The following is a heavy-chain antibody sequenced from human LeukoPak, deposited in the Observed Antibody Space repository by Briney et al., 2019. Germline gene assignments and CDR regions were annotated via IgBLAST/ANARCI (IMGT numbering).Heavy chain of an antibody. D-gene: IGHD6-6*01. V-gene: IGHV4-59*01. J-gene: IGHJ4*02. CDR2: IYYSGST. CDR1: SGSISTYY. Sequence: PSETLSLTCTVSSGSISTYYWSWIRQPPGKGLEWIGHIYYSGSTNYNPSLMSRVTISVDTSKNQFSLKLSSVTAADTAVYYCARSREEYSSSSLDYWGQGTLVTVSS. CDR3: ARSREEYSSSSLDY.